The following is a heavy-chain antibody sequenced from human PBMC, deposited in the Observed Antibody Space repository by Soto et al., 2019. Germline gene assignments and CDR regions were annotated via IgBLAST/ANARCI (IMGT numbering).Heavy chain of an antibody. J-gene: IGHJ4*02. D-gene: IGHD3-16*02. V-gene: IGHV4-59*08. Sequence: SETLCLTCAVDGGSFSGYYWSWIRQPPGKGLEWIGYIYYSGSTNYNPSLKSRVTISVDTSKNQFSLKLSSVTAADTAVYYCARQNYDYVWGSYRYTVPRPFDYWGQGTLVTVSS. CDR3: ARQNYDYVWGSYRYTVPRPFDY. CDR2: IYYSGST. CDR1: GGSFSGYY.